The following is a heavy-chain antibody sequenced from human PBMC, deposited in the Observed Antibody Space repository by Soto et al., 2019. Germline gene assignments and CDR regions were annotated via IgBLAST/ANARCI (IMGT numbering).Heavy chain of an antibody. CDR3: ARDLVTRVHSSSWGDYYYYYYGMDV. CDR2: INPNSGGT. J-gene: IGHJ6*02. CDR1: GYTFTGYY. V-gene: IGHV1-2*04. Sequence: GASVKVSCKASGYTFTGYYMHWVRQAPGQGLEWMGWINPNSGGTNYAQKFQGWVTMTRDTSISTAYMELSRLRSDDTAVYYCARDLVTRVHSSSWGDYYYYYYGMDVWGQGTTVTVSS. D-gene: IGHD6-13*01.